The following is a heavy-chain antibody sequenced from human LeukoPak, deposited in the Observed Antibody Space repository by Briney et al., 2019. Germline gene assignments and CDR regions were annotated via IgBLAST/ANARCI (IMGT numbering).Heavy chain of an antibody. CDR3: ARDVGSGWFDY. Sequence: GGSLRLSCAASGFTFSSFEMNWVRQAPGKGVEWVSYMSNSGRTIYYTAPVKGRFTISRDNAKNSLYLQMNSLRAEDTAVYYCARDVGSGWFDYWGQGTLVTVSS. CDR1: GFTFSSFE. J-gene: IGHJ4*02. V-gene: IGHV3-48*03. D-gene: IGHD6-19*01. CDR2: MSNSGRTI.